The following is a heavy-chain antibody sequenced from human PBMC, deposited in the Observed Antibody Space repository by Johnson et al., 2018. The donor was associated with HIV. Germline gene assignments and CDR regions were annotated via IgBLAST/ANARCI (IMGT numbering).Heavy chain of an antibody. Sequence: VQLVESGGGLVQPGRSLRLSCAASEFTFDDYGMHWVRQAPGKGLEWVSVIYSGGSTYYADSVKGRFTISRDNAKNSLYLQMNSLRAEDTALYFCARGKGAAVGLDAFDIWGQGIRVTVSS. J-gene: IGHJ3*02. V-gene: IGHV3-9*01. CDR2: IYSGGST. CDR1: EFTFDDYG. D-gene: IGHD6-13*01. CDR3: ARGKGAAVGLDAFDI.